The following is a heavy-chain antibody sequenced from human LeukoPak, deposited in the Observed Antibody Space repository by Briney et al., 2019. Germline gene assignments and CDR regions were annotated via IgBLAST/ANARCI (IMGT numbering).Heavy chain of an antibody. CDR2: INPSGGST. CDR3: ARDGDCSSTSCYAVFDY. CDR1: GYTFTSYY. J-gene: IGHJ4*02. D-gene: IGHD2-2*01. Sequence: ASVKVSCKASGYTFTSYYMHWVRQAPGQGLEWMGIINPSGGSTSYAQKFQGGVTMTGDTSTSTVYMELSSLRSEDTAVYYCARDGDCSSTSCYAVFDYWGQGTLVTVSS. V-gene: IGHV1-46*01.